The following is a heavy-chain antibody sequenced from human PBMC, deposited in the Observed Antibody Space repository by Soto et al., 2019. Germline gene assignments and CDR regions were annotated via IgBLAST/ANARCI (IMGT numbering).Heavy chain of an antibody. V-gene: IGHV4-39*01. CDR1: GGSISSSSYY. CDR2: IFYSGST. J-gene: IGHJ3*02. Sequence: QLQLQESGPGLVKPSETLSLTCTVSGGSISSSSYYWGWIRQPPGKGLEWIGSIFYSGSTYYNPSLKSRVTLSVDTSKNQFSLNLSSVTAADTAVYYCARRSRVAFDIWGQGTMVTVSS. CDR3: ARRSRVAFDI.